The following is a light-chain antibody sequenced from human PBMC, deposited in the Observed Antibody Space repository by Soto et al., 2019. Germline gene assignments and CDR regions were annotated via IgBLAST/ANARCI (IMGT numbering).Light chain of an antibody. CDR3: SSYAGSNNFVV. V-gene: IGLV2-8*01. J-gene: IGLJ2*01. Sequence: QSALTQPPSASGSPGQSVTISCTGTSSDVGGYNYVSWYQQYPGKAPKLMIYEVSKRPSGVPDRFSGSKSANTASLTVSGRQAEDEAEYYCSSYAGSNNFVVFGGGTKLTVL. CDR1: SSDVGGYNY. CDR2: EVS.